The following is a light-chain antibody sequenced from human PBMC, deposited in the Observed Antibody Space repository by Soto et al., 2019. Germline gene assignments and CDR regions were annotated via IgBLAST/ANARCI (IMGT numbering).Light chain of an antibody. CDR2: GIS. CDR3: QQSYSTPMYT. V-gene: IGKV1-27*01. Sequence: DFQMTQSPSSLSASVGDRVTITCRASQSFSTYLAWYQQKPGKVPKLLISGISTLQSGVPSRFSGSGYGTDFTLTISSLQPEDFATYYCQQSYSTPMYTFGQGTKV. CDR1: QSFSTY. J-gene: IGKJ2*01.